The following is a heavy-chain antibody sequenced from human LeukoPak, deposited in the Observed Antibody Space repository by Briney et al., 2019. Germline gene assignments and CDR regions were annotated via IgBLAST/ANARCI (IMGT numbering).Heavy chain of an antibody. Sequence: GASLQISCKGSGYSITSYWIGWVRQMPGKGLEWIGIIYPGDSDTRYSPSFQGQVTISADKSNSTAYLQWSSLKASDTAMYHCARQIAVAGTGFDPCGQGTLVTVSS. J-gene: IGHJ5*02. CDR3: ARQIAVAGTGFDP. V-gene: IGHV5-51*01. CDR1: GYSITSYW. D-gene: IGHD6-19*01. CDR2: IYPGDSDT.